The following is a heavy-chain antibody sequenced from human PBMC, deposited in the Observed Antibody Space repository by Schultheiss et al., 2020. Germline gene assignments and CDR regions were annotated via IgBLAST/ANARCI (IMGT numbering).Heavy chain of an antibody. V-gene: IGHV3-23*01. Sequence: GGSLRLSCAASGFTFSSYGMSWVRQAPGKGLEWVSGISGYGGSTYYADSVKGRFTISRDNSKNTLYLQMNSLRAEDTAVYYCARDEAATAGRGYGMDVWGQGTTVTVSS. CDR1: GFTFSSYG. D-gene: IGHD2-15*01. CDR3: ARDEAATAGRGYGMDV. CDR2: ISGYGGST. J-gene: IGHJ6*02.